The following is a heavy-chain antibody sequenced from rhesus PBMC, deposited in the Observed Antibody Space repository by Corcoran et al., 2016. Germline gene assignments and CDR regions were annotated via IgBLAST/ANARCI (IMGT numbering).Heavy chain of an antibody. CDR2: ISGSSSST. V-gene: IGHV4-65*01. J-gene: IGHJ4*01. CDR1: GGSVSSSNW. D-gene: IGHD3-34*01. Sequence: QVQLQESGPGLVKPSETLYLTCAVSGGSVSSSNWWGWIRQPRGKGLEWIGYISGSSSSTYSNPSLKRRVTISTDTSKNPFALKLSPVTPSDTSVYYFASLLGYWVQGVLVTVSS. CDR3: ASLLGY.